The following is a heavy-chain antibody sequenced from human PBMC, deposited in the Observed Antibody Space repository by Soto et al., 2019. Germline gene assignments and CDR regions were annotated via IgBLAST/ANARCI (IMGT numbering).Heavy chain of an antibody. V-gene: IGHV4-31*03. D-gene: IGHD2-8*01. CDR1: GGSISSGGYY. Sequence: QVQLQESGPGLVKPSQTLSLTCTVSGGSISSGGYYWSWIRQHPGKGLEWIGTIYYSGSTYYNPSLKSSGTVAVDTSKNHFAVKLSSVTAADAAGDYCARGVLHWGRGTLVTVSS. CDR3: ARGVLH. CDR2: IYYSGST. J-gene: IGHJ4*02.